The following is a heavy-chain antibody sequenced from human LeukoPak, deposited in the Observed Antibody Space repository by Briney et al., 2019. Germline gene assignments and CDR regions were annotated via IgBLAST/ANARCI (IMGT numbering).Heavy chain of an antibody. CDR3: ARGPAYCGGDCYVG. J-gene: IGHJ4*02. Sequence: PSETLSLTCTVSGGSTSSYYWSWIRQPPGKGLEWIGYIYYSGSTNYNPSLKSRVTISVDTSKNQFSLKLSSVTAADTAVYYCARGPAYCGGDCYVGWGQGTLVTVSS. CDR1: GGSTSSYY. CDR2: IYYSGST. D-gene: IGHD2-21*02. V-gene: IGHV4-59*01.